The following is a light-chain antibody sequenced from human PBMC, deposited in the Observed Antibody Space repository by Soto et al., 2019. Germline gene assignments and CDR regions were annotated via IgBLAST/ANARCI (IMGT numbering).Light chain of an antibody. Sequence: DIQMTQAPSSLSASVGDRVTITCRASQSISSYSNWYPQKPGKVPKLLIYCASSVQSGVPSRFSRGGSGTDFNLTISSLEPEDYAAYYCLQSYSAPWTFGQGTEVEIK. V-gene: IGKV1-39*01. CDR1: QSISSY. CDR3: LQSYSAPWT. J-gene: IGKJ1*01. CDR2: CAS.